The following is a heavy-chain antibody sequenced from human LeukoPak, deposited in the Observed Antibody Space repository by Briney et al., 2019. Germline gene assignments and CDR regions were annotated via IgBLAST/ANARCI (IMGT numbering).Heavy chain of an antibody. D-gene: IGHD2-15*01. CDR1: GFTFSSYA. J-gene: IGHJ4*02. Sequence: PGGSLRLSCAASGFTFSSYAMHWVRQAPGKGLEYVSGINSNGGSTYYTNSVKGRFTISRDNSKNTLYLQMNSLRAEDTAVYYCAKGFRMVSNYFDYWGQGTLVTVSS. CDR2: INSNGGST. V-gene: IGHV3-64*01. CDR3: AKGFRMVSNYFDY.